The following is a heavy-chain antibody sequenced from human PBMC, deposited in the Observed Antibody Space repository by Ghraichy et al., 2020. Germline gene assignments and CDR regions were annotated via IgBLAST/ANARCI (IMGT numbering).Heavy chain of an antibody. D-gene: IGHD6-13*01. Sequence: ASVKVSCKASGYSFSSYAMNWVRQAPGQGLEWVGWINTNSGNPTYAQGFTGRFVFSLDTSVSTAYLQINSLKAEDTAGYHCARDPAPPGYSSSWSLDLWGQGTLVTVSS. CDR2: INTNSGNP. J-gene: IGHJ5*02. CDR1: GYSFSSYA. CDR3: ARDPAPPGYSSSWSLDL. V-gene: IGHV7-4-1*02.